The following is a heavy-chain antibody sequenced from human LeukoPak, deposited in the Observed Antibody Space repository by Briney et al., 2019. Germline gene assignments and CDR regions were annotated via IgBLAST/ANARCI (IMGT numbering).Heavy chain of an antibody. J-gene: IGHJ6*02. V-gene: IGHV3-33*01. CDR2: IWNDGINK. Sequence: GGSLRLSCAASGFIFSSYGMHWVRQAPGKGLEWVAFIWNDGINKYYADSVKGRFTISRDNSKNTLYLQMNSLRAEDTAVYYCASWGFGSGSYLTLYGLDVWGQGTTVTVSS. CDR1: GFIFSSYG. D-gene: IGHD3-10*01. CDR3: ASWGFGSGSYLTLYGLDV.